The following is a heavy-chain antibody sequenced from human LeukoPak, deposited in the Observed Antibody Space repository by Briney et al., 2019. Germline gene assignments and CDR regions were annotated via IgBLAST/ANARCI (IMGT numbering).Heavy chain of an antibody. CDR3: ARGVPAANYYYNYYMDV. CDR1: GFTFSSYA. V-gene: IGHV3-30-3*01. CDR2: ISYDGSNK. Sequence: GGSLRLSCAASGFTFSSYAMHWVRQAPGKGLEWVAVISYDGSNKYYADSVKGRFTISRDNSKNTLYLQMNSLRAEDTAVYYCARGVPAANYYYNYYMDVWGKGTTVTVSS. D-gene: IGHD2-2*01. J-gene: IGHJ6*03.